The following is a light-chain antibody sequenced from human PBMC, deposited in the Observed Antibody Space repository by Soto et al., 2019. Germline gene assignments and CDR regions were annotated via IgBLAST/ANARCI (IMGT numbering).Light chain of an antibody. CDR2: LEAGGRY. J-gene: IGLJ3*02. V-gene: IGLV4-60*02. CDR3: ETWDSNTRV. Sequence: QLVLTQSSSASASLGSSVTLTCTLSSGHSNDIIAWHQQQPGKAPRYLMKLEAGGRYNKGSGVPERFSGSSSGADRYLTTSILEFEEEGDYYSETWDSNTRVFGGGTKLTVL. CDR1: SGHSNDI.